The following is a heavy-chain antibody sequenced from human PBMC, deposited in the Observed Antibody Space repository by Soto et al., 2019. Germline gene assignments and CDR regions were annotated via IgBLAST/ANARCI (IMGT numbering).Heavy chain of an antibody. Sequence: QVQLVQSGAEVKKPGSSVKCSCKASGGTFSSYTISWVRQAPGQGLEWMGRIIPILGIANYAQKFQGRVTITADKSTSTAYMELSSLRSEDTAVYYCASTDYYDSSGVDYWGQGTLVTVSS. D-gene: IGHD3-22*01. V-gene: IGHV1-69*02. CDR1: GGTFSSYT. CDR3: ASTDYYDSSGVDY. J-gene: IGHJ4*02. CDR2: IIPILGIA.